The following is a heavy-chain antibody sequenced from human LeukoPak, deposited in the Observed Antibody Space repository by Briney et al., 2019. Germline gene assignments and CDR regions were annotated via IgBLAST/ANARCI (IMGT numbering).Heavy chain of an antibody. CDR2: NYYTEST. D-gene: IGHD5-12*01. V-gene: IGHV4-30-4*07. Sequence: PSETLSLTCAVSGGSISSGGHSWSWIRQPPGKGLEWIGYNYYTESTYYNPSLKSRVTISVDTSKNQFSLKLNSVTAADTAVYYCASHSGGYAYWGQGTLVTVSS. J-gene: IGHJ4*02. CDR3: ASHSGGYAY. CDR1: GGSISSGGHS.